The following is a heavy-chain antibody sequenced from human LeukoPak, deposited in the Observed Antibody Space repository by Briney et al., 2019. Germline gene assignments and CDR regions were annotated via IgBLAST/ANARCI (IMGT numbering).Heavy chain of an antibody. CDR3: ARYDYYDSSGYKNYFDY. V-gene: IGHV5-51*03. CDR2: IYPGDSDT. J-gene: IGHJ4*02. CDR1: GYSFTSYW. D-gene: IGHD3-22*01. Sequence: GESLKISCKGSGYSFTSYWIGWVRQMPGKGLEWMGIIYPGDSDTRYSPSFQGQVTISDDKSISTAYLQWSSLKASDTAMYYCARYDYYDSSGYKNYFDYWGQGTLVTVSS.